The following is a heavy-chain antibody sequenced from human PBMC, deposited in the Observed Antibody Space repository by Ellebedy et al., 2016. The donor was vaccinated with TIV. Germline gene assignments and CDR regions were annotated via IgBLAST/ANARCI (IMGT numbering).Heavy chain of an antibody. CDR1: GFTFSSYS. D-gene: IGHD3-16*01. J-gene: IGHJ6*02. V-gene: IGHV3-23*01. CDR2: ITGSGGQI. Sequence: GESLKISCAASGFTFSSYSMNWVRQAPGKGLEWVSSITGSGGQIYYADSVKGRFTISRDNYNNTLYLQMNSLRPEDTGVYYCPKDQKMRHASSYYGMDVWGHGTTVTVS. CDR3: PKDQKMRHASSYYGMDV.